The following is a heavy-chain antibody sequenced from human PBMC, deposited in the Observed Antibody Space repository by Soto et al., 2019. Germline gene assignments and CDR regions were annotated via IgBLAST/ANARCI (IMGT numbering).Heavy chain of an antibody. CDR1: GYTFTSYG. J-gene: IGHJ4*02. Sequence: GVSVNLSCKASGYTFTSYGISLVRQAPGQGLEWMGWISAYNGNTNYAQKLQGRVTMTTDTSTSTAYMELRSLRSDDTAVYYCARDAIPSVGGATHPRAYWGQGTLVTVSS. D-gene: IGHD1-26*01. CDR2: ISAYNGNT. V-gene: IGHV1-18*01. CDR3: ARDAIPSVGGATHPRAY.